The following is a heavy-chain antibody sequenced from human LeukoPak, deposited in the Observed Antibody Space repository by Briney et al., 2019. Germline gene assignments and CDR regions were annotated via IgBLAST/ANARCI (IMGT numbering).Heavy chain of an antibody. CDR3: PRGPFNNWFDP. Sequence: GGSLRLSCAASGFTFSTYSLNWVRQAPGKGLEWLSYISSSSSTIYYADSVKGRFTISRDNAKNSLYLQMNSLRAEDTAVYYCPRGPFNNWFDPWGQGTLVTVSS. CDR1: GFTFSTYS. J-gene: IGHJ5*02. D-gene: IGHD2/OR15-2a*01. V-gene: IGHV3-48*04. CDR2: ISSSSSTI.